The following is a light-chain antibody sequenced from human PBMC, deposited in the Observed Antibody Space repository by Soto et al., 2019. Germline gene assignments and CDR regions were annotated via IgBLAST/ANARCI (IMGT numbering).Light chain of an antibody. V-gene: IGKV1-5*01. CDR1: QTISYW. Sequence: DIQMTQSPSTLSASVGDRVTITCRASQTISYWLAWYQQKPGKAPKLLIHDASSLESGVPSRFSGSRSGTQFTLTINSLQPDDFATYYCQQYNIYPLTFGGGTKVDIK. CDR3: QQYNIYPLT. CDR2: DAS. J-gene: IGKJ4*01.